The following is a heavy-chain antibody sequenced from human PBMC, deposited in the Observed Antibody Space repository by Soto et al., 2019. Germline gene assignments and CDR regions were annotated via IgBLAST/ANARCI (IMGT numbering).Heavy chain of an antibody. V-gene: IGHV4-31*03. J-gene: IGHJ4*02. Sequence: SETLSLTCTVSGGSISSGGYYWSWIRQHPGKGLEWIGYIYYSGSTYYNPSLQSRVTISVDTSKNQFSLKLSSVTAADTAVYYCAREGGYRGCDLDYWGPGTLVTVSS. CDR3: AREGGYRGCDLDY. D-gene: IGHD5-12*01. CDR2: IYYSGST. CDR1: GGSISSGGYY.